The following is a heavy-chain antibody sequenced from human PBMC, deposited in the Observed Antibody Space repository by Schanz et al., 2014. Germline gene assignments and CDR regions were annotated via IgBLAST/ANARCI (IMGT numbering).Heavy chain of an antibody. D-gene: IGHD4-17*01. CDR1: GFSFSNYC. J-gene: IGHJ4*02. V-gene: IGHV3-7*05. CDR2: IKQDGSEK. CDR3: ARGYGDSPTDF. Sequence: EVQLVESGGGLVQPGESLRLSCAASGFSFSNYCMSWVRQAPGKGLEWVANIKQDGSEKYYVDSVKGRFTISRDNAKNSLYLQMNSLRVEDTAVYYCARGYGDSPTDFWGQGTLVTVSS.